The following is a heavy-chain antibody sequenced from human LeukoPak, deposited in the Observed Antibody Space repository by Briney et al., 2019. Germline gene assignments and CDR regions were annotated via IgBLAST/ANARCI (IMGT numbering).Heavy chain of an antibody. Sequence: PGGSLRLSCAASRFTFDDYGMSWVRQAPGKGLEWVCGINWNGGSTGYADSVKGRFTISRDNAKNSLYLQMNSLRAEDTAVYYCARDLDYDYVWGNPLYWGQGTLVTVSS. CDR3: ARDLDYDYVWGNPLY. CDR1: RFTFDDYG. J-gene: IGHJ4*02. CDR2: INWNGGST. D-gene: IGHD3-16*01. V-gene: IGHV3-20*04.